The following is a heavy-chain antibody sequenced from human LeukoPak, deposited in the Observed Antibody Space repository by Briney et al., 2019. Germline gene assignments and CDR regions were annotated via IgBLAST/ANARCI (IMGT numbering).Heavy chain of an antibody. CDR3: AGHDYYGSGSYC. CDR2: MYYSGST. Sequence: SQTLSLTCTVSGGSISSYQWSWIRQPPGKGLEWIGYMYYSGSTKYNPSLKSRVTISGDTSKNQFSLKLISVTAADAAVYYCAGHDYYGSGSYCWGQGTLVTVSS. V-gene: IGHV4-59*08. D-gene: IGHD3-10*01. CDR1: GGSISSYQ. J-gene: IGHJ4*02.